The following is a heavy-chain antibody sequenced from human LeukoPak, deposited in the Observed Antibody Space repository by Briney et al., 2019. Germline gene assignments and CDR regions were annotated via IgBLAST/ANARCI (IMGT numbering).Heavy chain of an antibody. CDR3: AGAHPEGYGSGSSPFDP. CDR2: IKQDGSEK. V-gene: IGHV3-7*01. J-gene: IGHJ5*02. Sequence: PGGSLRLSCAASGFTFSSYWMSWVRQAPGKGLEWVANIKQDGSEKYYVDSVKGRFTISRDNAKNSLYLQMNSLRAEDTAVYYCAGAHPEGYGSGSSPFDPWGQGTLVTVSS. CDR1: GFTFSSYW. D-gene: IGHD3-10*01.